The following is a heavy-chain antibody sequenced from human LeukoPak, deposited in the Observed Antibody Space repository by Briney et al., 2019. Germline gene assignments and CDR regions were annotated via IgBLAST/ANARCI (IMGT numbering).Heavy chain of an antibody. V-gene: IGHV3-7*01. Sequence: PGGSLRLSCAASGFTFSGYWMSWVRQAPGKGLEWVANLKHDGSEKYYVDSVRGRFTISRDNAKNTLYLQMNTLRVEDTAVYYCTRDLMDYDVSTGLHHYYMDVWGQGTTVTVSS. J-gene: IGHJ6*02. CDR2: LKHDGSEK. CDR1: GFTFSGYW. D-gene: IGHD3-9*01. CDR3: TRDLMDYDVSTGLHHYYMDV.